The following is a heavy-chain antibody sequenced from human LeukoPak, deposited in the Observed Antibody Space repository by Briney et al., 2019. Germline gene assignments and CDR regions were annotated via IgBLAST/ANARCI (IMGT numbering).Heavy chain of an antibody. V-gene: IGHV1-8*01. J-gene: IGHJ6*02. CDR2: MNPNSGNT. CDR1: GYTFTSYD. CDR3: ARDWNSELLWFGELSHPYYYYYYGMDV. Sequence: ASVKVSCKASGYTFTSYDINWVRQATGQGLEWMGWMNPNSGNTGYAQKFQGRVTMTRDTSISTAYMELSRLRSDDTAVYYCARDWNSELLWFGELSHPYYYYYYGMDVWGQGTTVTVSS. D-gene: IGHD3-10*01.